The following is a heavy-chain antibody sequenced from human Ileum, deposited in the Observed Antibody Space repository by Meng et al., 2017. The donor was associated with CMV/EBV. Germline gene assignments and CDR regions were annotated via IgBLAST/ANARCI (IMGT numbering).Heavy chain of an antibody. CDR3: ARVHRGIDI. CDR2: INHSGST. V-gene: IGHV4-34*01. Sequence: GSLRLSCAVYGGSFSGYYWSWIRQPPGKGLEWIGEINHSGSTNYNPSLKSRVTISVDTSKNQFSLKLSSVTAADTAVYYCARVHRGIDIWGQGTMVTVSS. J-gene: IGHJ3*02. D-gene: IGHD3-10*01. CDR1: GGSFSGYY.